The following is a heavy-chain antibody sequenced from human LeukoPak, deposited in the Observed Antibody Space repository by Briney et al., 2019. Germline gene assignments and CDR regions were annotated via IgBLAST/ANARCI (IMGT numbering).Heavy chain of an antibody. CDR2: IKSKPDGGTT. V-gene: IGHV3-15*01. CDR3: ATDPGSLVY. Sequence: GSLRLSCAASGFTFSNAWMTWVRQAPGKGLEWVGRIKSKPDGGTTDYAAPVKGRFTISRDDSKNTLYLQMNSLRSADTAVYYCATDPGSLVYWSHGTLVTVSS. J-gene: IGHJ4*01. CDR1: GFTFSNAW. D-gene: IGHD3-10*01.